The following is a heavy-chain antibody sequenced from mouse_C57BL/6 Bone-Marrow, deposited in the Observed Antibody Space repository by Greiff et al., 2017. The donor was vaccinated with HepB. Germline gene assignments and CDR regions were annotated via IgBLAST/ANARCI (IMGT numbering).Heavy chain of an antibody. CDR3: ARAEFYGSSYLAY. J-gene: IGHJ3*01. D-gene: IGHD1-1*01. V-gene: IGHV5-4*01. Sequence: EVHLVESGGGLVKPGGSLKLSCAASGFTFSSYAMSWVRQTPEKRLEWVATISDGGSYTYYPDNVKGRFTISRDNAKNNLYLQMSHLKSEDTAMYYCARAEFYGSSYLAYWGQGTLVTVSA. CDR1: GFTFSSYA. CDR2: ISDGGSYT.